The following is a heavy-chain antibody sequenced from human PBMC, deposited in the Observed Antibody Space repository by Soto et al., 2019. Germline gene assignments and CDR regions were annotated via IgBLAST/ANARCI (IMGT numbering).Heavy chain of an antibody. Sequence: QVQLVQSGAGVKRPGASLKVSCKASGYTFTTYGFNWVRQAPGQGLEWMGWITSYNGDTNYAQNFQGRVTLTTDTSTSTAYIELRSLTSDDTAVYYCARTPRAQIIVLEAATRFDYWGQGTLVTVSS. D-gene: IGHD2-15*01. J-gene: IGHJ4*02. CDR1: GYTFTTYG. V-gene: IGHV1-18*04. CDR2: ITSYNGDT. CDR3: ARTPRAQIIVLEAATRFDY.